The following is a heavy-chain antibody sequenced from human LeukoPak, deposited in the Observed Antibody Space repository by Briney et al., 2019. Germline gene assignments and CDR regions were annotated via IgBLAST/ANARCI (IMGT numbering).Heavy chain of an antibody. CDR2: IYSGGST. CDR3: ARVASSGWYGGVDAFDI. D-gene: IGHD6-19*01. J-gene: IGHJ3*02. CDR1: GFTFSSYA. Sequence: GGSLRLSCAASGFTFSSYAMSWVRQAPGKGLEWVSVIYSGGSTYYADSVKGRFTISRDNSKNTLYLQMNSLRAEDTAVYYCARVASSGWYGGVDAFDIWGQGTMVTVSS. V-gene: IGHV3-53*01.